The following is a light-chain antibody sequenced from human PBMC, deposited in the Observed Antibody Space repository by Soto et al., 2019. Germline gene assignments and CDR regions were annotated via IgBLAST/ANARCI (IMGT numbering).Light chain of an antibody. CDR3: LLYYGDAHWV. J-gene: IGLJ3*02. Sequence: QAVVTQEPSLTVPPGGTVTLTCASSTGAVTSAYYPNWFQQKPGQAPRALIYSTNKKHSWTPARFSGSLLGGKAALTLSGVQPEDEAEYYCLLYYGDAHWVFGGGTKVTVL. V-gene: IGLV7-43*01. CDR1: TGAVTSAYY. CDR2: STN.